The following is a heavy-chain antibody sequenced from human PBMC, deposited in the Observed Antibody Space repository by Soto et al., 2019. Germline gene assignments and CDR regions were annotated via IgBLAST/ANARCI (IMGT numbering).Heavy chain of an antibody. Sequence: PGGSLRLSCAASGFTFSSYSVNWVRQAPGKGLEWVSSISSSSSYIYYADSVKGRFTISRDNAKNSLYLQMNSLRAEDTAVYYCARLEAAMAREKKRHYYYGMDVWGQGTTVTVSS. CDR3: ARLEAAMAREKKRHYYYGMDV. J-gene: IGHJ6*02. V-gene: IGHV3-21*01. D-gene: IGHD5-18*01. CDR2: ISSSSSYI. CDR1: GFTFSSYS.